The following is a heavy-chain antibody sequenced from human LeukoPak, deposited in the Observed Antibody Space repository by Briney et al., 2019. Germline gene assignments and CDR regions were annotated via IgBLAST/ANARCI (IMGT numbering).Heavy chain of an antibody. CDR3: AKVLSGSQDY. V-gene: IGHV3-48*03. Sequence: GGSLRLSCAASGFTFSNYEMNWVRQAPGKGLEWVAFISNSGGSVFYADSVNGRFTISRDNAKNTVYLQMNSLRAEDTAVYYCAKVLSGSQDYWGQGTLVTVFS. CDR2: ISNSGGSV. J-gene: IGHJ4*02. CDR1: GFTFSNYE. D-gene: IGHD1-26*01.